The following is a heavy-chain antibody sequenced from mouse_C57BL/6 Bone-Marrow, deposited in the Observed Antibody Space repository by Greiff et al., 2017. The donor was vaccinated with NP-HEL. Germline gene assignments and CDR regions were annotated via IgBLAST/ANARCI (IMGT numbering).Heavy chain of an antibody. CDR3: ARIYYYGSSYFPPVY. CDR2: IHPNSGST. Sequence: QVQLQQPGAELVKPGASVKLSCKASGYTFASYWMHWVKQRPGQGLEWIGMIHPNSGSTNYNEKFKSKATLTVDKSSSTAYMQLSSLTSEDSAVYYCARIYYYGSSYFPPVYWGQGTTLTVSS. V-gene: IGHV1-64*01. CDR1: GYTFASYW. J-gene: IGHJ2*01. D-gene: IGHD1-1*01.